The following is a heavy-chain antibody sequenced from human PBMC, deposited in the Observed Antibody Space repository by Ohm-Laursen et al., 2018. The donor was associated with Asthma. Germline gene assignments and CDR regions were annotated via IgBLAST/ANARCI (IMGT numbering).Heavy chain of an antibody. V-gene: IGHV3-7*05. CDR2: IYPDGGEK. D-gene: IGHD3-16*01. Sequence: SWIRQPPGKGLEWVANIYPDGGEKYYVDSVDGRFTISRDNAKNSLYLQMNSLRAEDTAVYYCATNLPYEAENYWGQGTLVTVSS. CDR3: ATNLPYEAENY. J-gene: IGHJ4*02.